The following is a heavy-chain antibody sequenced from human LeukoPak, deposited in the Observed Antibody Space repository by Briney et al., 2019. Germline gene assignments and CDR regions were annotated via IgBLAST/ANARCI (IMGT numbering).Heavy chain of an antibody. CDR2: ISTGSSYI. D-gene: IGHD5-24*01. CDR3: ARDRLGVEMSTINRLDY. J-gene: IGHJ4*02. CDR1: GFTFSSYT. Sequence: GGSLRLSCAASGFTFSSYTMNWVRQAPGKGLEWVSSISTGSSYIYYANSVKGRFTISRDNAKNSLYLQMNSLRAEDTAVYYCARDRLGVEMSTINRLDYWGQGTLVAVSS. V-gene: IGHV3-21*01.